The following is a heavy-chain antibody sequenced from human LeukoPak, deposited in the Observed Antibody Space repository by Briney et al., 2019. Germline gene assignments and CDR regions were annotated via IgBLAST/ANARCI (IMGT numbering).Heavy chain of an antibody. J-gene: IGHJ4*02. Sequence: ASVKVSCKASGYTFTSYYMHWVRQAPGQGLEWMGIINPSGGGTSYAQKFQGRVTMTRDTSTSTVYMELSSLRSEDTAVYYCARDLDRYCSGGSCYSPCYWGQGTLVTVSS. CDR1: GYTFTSYY. V-gene: IGHV1-46*01. D-gene: IGHD2-15*01. CDR3: ARDLDRYCSGGSCYSPCY. CDR2: INPSGGGT.